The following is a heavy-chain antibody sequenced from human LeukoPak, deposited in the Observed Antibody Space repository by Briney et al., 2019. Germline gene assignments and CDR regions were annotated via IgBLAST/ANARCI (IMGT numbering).Heavy chain of an antibody. V-gene: IGHV3-21*01. CDR2: ISSSSSYI. CDR1: GFTFSSYS. D-gene: IGHD6-13*01. Sequence: GGSLRLSCAASGFTFSSYSMNWVRQAPGKGLEWVSSISSSSSYIYYADSVKGRFTISRDNAKNSLYLQMNSLRAEDTAVYYCARDSSQQLVPDAFDIWGQGTMVTVSS. CDR3: ARDSSQQLVPDAFDI. J-gene: IGHJ3*02.